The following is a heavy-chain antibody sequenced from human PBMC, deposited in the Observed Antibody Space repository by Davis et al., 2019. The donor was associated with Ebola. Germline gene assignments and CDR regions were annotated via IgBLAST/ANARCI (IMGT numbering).Heavy chain of an antibody. Sequence: ASVKVPCKSSGYTFTSYGLVWVRQAPGLGLEWMGWVSGFNTNTNIAQKFQGRVTVSKDTSTNTAYMDLRSLTSDDTAIYYCARAPNYDVLTGTSSYYFDYWGQGTLVTVSS. V-gene: IGHV1-18*04. D-gene: IGHD3-9*01. CDR2: VSGFNTNT. CDR3: ARAPNYDVLTGTSSYYFDY. CDR1: GYTFTSYG. J-gene: IGHJ4*02.